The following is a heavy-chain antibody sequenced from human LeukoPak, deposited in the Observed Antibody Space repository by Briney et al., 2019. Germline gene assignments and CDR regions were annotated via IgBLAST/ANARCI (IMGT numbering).Heavy chain of an antibody. D-gene: IGHD1-1*01. CDR2: IYYSGGT. CDR3: ARDGNAL. Sequence: SETLSLTCTVSGGSISSSSYYWGWIRQPPGKGLEWIGSIYYSGGTYYNPSLKSRVTISIDTSKNQFSLKLRSVTAADTAVYYCARDGNALWGQGTLVTVSS. V-gene: IGHV4-39*07. CDR1: GGSISSSSYY. J-gene: IGHJ4*02.